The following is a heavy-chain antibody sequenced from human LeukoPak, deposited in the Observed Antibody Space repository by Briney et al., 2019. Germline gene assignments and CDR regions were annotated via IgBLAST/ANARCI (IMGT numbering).Heavy chain of an antibody. Sequence: SESLSQACPFTRRSLRSSKCWRRGPQAPGKGLEWIGEIYHSGSTNYNPSLKSRVTITVDKSKNQFSLKLSSVTAADTAVYYCARVSYYGSGTSDYWGQGTLVTVSS. CDR3: ARVSYYGSGTSDY. CDR1: RRSLRSSKC. J-gene: IGHJ4*01. D-gene: IGHD3-10*01. CDR2: IYHSGST. V-gene: IGHV4-4*02.